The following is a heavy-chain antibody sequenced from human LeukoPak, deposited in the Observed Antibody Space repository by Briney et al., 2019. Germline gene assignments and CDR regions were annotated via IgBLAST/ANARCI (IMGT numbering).Heavy chain of an antibody. D-gene: IGHD1-26*01. J-gene: IGHJ4*02. CDR1: GGSISSSSYY. V-gene: IGHV4-39*01. Sequence: PSETLSLTCTVSGGSISSSSYYWGWIRQPPGKGLEWIGSIYYSGSTYYNPSLKSRVTISVDTSKNQFSLKLSSVTAADTAVYYCARHSGNYYFDYWGQGTLVTVSS. CDR3: ARHSGNYYFDY. CDR2: IYYSGST.